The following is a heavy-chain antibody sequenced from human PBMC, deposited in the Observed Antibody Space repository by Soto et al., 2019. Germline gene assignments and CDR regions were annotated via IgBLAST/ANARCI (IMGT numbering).Heavy chain of an antibody. D-gene: IGHD2-15*01. J-gene: IGHJ6*02. V-gene: IGHV3-23*01. CDR3: AKDRCSGGSCYSDGMDV. CDR1: GFTFSSYA. CDR2: ISGSGGST. Sequence: GGSLRLSCAASGFTFSSYAMSWVRQAPGKGLEWVSAISGSGGSTYYADSVKGRFTISRDNSKNTLYLQMNSLRAEDTAVYYCAKDRCSGGSCYSDGMDVWRQGTTVTVSS.